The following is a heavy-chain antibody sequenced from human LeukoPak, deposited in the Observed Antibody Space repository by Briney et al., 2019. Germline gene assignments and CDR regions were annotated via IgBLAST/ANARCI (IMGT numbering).Heavy chain of an antibody. CDR1: GGSFSGYY. Sequence: SSETLSLTCAVYGGSFSGYYWSWIRQPPGKGLEWIGEINHSGSTNYNPSLKSRVTISVDTSKNQCSLKLSSVTAADTAVYYCARGRDIVVVPAAKVGGNWFDPWGQGTLVTVSS. CDR3: ARGRDIVVVPAAKVGGNWFDP. J-gene: IGHJ5*02. CDR2: INHSGST. V-gene: IGHV4-34*01. D-gene: IGHD2-2*01.